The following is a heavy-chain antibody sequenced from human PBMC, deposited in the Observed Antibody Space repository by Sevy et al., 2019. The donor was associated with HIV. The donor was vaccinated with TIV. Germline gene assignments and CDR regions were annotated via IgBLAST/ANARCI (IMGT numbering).Heavy chain of an antibody. CDR3: ARDLPLVGPRDYFDY. J-gene: IGHJ4*02. Sequence: GGSLRLSCAASGFTFSSYGMNWVRQAPGKGLEWVSSISSSSSYIYYADSVKGRFTISRDNAKNSLYLQMNSLRAEDTAVYYCARDLPLVGPRDYFDYWGQGTLVTVSS. CDR1: GFTFSSYG. D-gene: IGHD1-26*01. V-gene: IGHV3-21*01. CDR2: ISSSSSYI.